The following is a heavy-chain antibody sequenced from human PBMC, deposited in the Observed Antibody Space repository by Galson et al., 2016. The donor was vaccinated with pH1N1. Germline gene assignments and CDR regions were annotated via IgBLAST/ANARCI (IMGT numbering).Heavy chain of an antibody. D-gene: IGHD4-17*01. Sequence: TCTVSGGSISSGRYYWSWIRQPAGKGLEWMGQFYTRGSTKNNPSLKSRVTISVDTSKNQFSLKLNSVTAADTAVYYCARVGDYAAYYFDYWGQGTLVSVSS. V-gene: IGHV4-61*09. J-gene: IGHJ4*02. CDR1: GGSISSGRYY. CDR2: FYTRGST. CDR3: ARVGDYAAYYFDY.